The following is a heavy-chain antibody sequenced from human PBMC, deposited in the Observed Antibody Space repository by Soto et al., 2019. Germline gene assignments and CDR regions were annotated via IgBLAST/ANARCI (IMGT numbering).Heavy chain of an antibody. Sequence: HPGGSLRLSCAASGFTFSSYGMHWVRQAPGKGLEWVAVIWYDGSNKYYADSVKGRFPISRDNSKNTLYLQMNSLRAEDTAVYYCARDKHGDYEGAFDIWGQGTMVTVSS. J-gene: IGHJ3*02. D-gene: IGHD4-17*01. CDR1: GFTFSSYG. V-gene: IGHV3-33*01. CDR2: IWYDGSNK. CDR3: ARDKHGDYEGAFDI.